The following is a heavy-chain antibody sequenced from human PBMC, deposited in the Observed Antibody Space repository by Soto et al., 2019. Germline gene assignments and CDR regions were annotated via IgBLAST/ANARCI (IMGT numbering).Heavy chain of an antibody. D-gene: IGHD2-15*01. CDR2: ISGSGGST. V-gene: IGHV3-23*01. J-gene: IGHJ4*02. CDR1: GFTFSSYA. CDR3: AKHLCSGGTCFSRYFDY. Sequence: GGSLRLSCAASGFTFSSYAMSWVRQAPGKGLEWVSAISGSGGSTYYADSVKGRFTISRDNSKNTLYLQMNSLRAEDTAVYYCAKHLCSGGTCFSRYFDYWGRGTLVTVSS.